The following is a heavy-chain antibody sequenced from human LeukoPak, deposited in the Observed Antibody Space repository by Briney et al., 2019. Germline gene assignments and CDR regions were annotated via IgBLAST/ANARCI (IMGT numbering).Heavy chain of an antibody. D-gene: IGHD5-24*01. CDR1: GGSIINYY. Sequence: SETLSLTCTVSGGSIINYYWSWIRQPPGKGLEWIGYIYYSGSTNYNPSLKSRVTISVDTSKNQFSLKLSSVTAADTAVYYCARGDGYYFDYWGQGTLVTVSS. CDR3: ARGDGYYFDY. CDR2: IYYSGST. J-gene: IGHJ4*02. V-gene: IGHV4-59*01.